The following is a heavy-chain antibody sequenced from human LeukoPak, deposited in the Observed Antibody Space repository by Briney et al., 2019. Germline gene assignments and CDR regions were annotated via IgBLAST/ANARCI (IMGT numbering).Heavy chain of an antibody. Sequence: PGRSLRLSCAASGFTFSSYGMHWVRQAPGKGLEWVAVIWYDGSNKYYADSVKGRFTISRDNSKNTLYLQMNSLRAEDTTVYYCAKDYGVVVAYYFDCWGQGTLVTVSS. CDR3: AKDYGVVVAYYFDC. CDR2: IWYDGSNK. V-gene: IGHV3-33*06. J-gene: IGHJ4*02. D-gene: IGHD2-15*01. CDR1: GFTFSSYG.